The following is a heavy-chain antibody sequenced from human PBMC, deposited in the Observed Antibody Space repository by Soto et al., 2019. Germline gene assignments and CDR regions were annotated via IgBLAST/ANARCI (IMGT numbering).Heavy chain of an antibody. J-gene: IGHJ3*02. D-gene: IGHD1-26*01. CDR2: ISSNGGST. CDR1: GFTFSSYA. Sequence: GGSLRLSCAASGFTFSSYAMHWVRQAPGKGLEYVSAISSNGGSTYYANSVKGRFTISRDNSKNTLYLQMGSLRAEDMAVYYCARESGSYAFDIWGQGTMVTVSS. V-gene: IGHV3-64*01. CDR3: ARESGSYAFDI.